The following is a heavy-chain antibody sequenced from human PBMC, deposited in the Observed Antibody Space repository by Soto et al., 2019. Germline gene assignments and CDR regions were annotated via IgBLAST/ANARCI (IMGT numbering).Heavy chain of an antibody. CDR1: GFTFSSYS. V-gene: IGHV3-48*02. CDR2: ITRSSSPI. D-gene: IGHD6-19*01. J-gene: IGHJ4*02. CDR3: ARMYTSGWYFDH. Sequence: EVQLVESGGGLVQPGGSLRLSCAASGFTFSSYSMDWVRQAPGKGLEWVSYITRSSSPIYYADSVKGRFTTSRDNGKNSLYLQMNSLRDEDTAVYYCARMYTSGWYFDHWGQGTLVTVSS.